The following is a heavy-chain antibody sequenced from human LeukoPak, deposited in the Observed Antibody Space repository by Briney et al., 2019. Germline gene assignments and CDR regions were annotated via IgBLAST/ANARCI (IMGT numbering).Heavy chain of an antibody. CDR2: IYYSGST. Sequence: GSLRLSCAASGFTFSDYYMSWIRQAPGKVLEWIGSIYYSGSTYYNPSLKSRVTISVDTSKNQFSLKLSSVTAADTAVYYCARGQSGYFDYWGQGTLVTVSS. CDR3: ARGQSGYFDY. V-gene: IGHV4-38-2*01. J-gene: IGHJ4*02. CDR1: GFTFSDYY.